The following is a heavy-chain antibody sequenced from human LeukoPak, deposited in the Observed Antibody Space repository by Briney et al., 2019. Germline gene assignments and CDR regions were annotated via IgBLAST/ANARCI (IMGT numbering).Heavy chain of an antibody. D-gene: IGHD5-18*01. V-gene: IGHV4-59*12. CDR3: ARGGGTWIQLWSTRRVKYFDY. CDR1: GGSISSYY. CDR2: IYYSGYT. J-gene: IGHJ4*02. Sequence: SETLSLTCTVSGGSISSYYWSWIRQPPGKGLKWIGNIYYSGYTTYSPSLRSRVTISVDTSKNQFSLKLSSVTAADTAVYYCARGGGTWIQLWSTRRVKYFDYWGQGTLVTVSS.